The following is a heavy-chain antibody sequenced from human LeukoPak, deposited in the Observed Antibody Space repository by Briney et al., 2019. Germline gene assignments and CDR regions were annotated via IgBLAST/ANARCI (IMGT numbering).Heavy chain of an antibody. CDR3: ARDGSIHPEYNWFDP. Sequence: GGSLRLSCAASGFTFSSYAMSWVRQAPGKGLEWVAFIRYDGSNKYYADSVKGRFTISRDNSKNTLYLQMNSLRSEDTAVYYCARDGSIHPEYNWFDPWGQGTLVTVSS. V-gene: IGHV3-30*02. CDR2: IRYDGSNK. J-gene: IGHJ5*02. D-gene: IGHD2-15*01. CDR1: GFTFSSYA.